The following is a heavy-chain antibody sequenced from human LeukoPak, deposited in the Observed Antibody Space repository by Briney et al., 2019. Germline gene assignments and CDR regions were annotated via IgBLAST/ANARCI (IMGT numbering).Heavy chain of an antibody. CDR3: ARGGLLWFGELSHFDY. CDR1: GGSISSSSYY. J-gene: IGHJ4*02. V-gene: IGHV4-39*01. D-gene: IGHD3-10*01. CDR2: IYYGGST. Sequence: SETLSLTCTVSGGSISSSSYYWGWIRQPPGKGLEWIGSIYYGGSTYYNPSLKSRVTISVDTSKNQFSLKLSSVTAADTAVYYCARGGLLWFGELSHFDYWGQGTLVTVSS.